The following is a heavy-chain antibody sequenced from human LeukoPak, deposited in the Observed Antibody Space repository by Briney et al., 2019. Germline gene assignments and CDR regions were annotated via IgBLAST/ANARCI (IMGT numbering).Heavy chain of an antibody. D-gene: IGHD3-10*01. CDR3: AREVVRGVIDY. J-gene: IGHJ4*02. V-gene: IGHV3-23*01. CDR1: GFTFSSYA. CDR2: ISGSGGST. Sequence: GGSLRLSCAASGFTFSSYAMSWVRQAPGKGLEWVSAISGSGGSTYYGDSVKGRFTISRDNSKNTLYLQMNSLRTDDTAVYYCAREVVRGVIDYWGQGTLVTVSS.